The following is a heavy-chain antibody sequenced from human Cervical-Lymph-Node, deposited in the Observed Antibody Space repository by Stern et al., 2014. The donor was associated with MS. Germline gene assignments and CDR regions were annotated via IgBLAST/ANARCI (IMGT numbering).Heavy chain of an antibody. V-gene: IGHV1-46*01. CDR3: AIGAFDI. CDR1: GYTFTNFY. J-gene: IGHJ3*02. CDR2: INPSGGST. Sequence: QVQLVQSGAEVKKPGASVKVSCKASGYTFTNFYMHWVRQAPGQGLEWMGIINPSGGSTSYAQKFQGSVAMTRDTSTSTVYMELSSLRSEDTAVYYCAIGAFDIWGQGTMVTVSS.